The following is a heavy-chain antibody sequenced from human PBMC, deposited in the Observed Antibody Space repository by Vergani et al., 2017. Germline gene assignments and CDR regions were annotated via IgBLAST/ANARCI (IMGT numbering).Heavy chain of an antibody. D-gene: IGHD3-10*01. CDR1: GGSFSSGGYY. Sequence: QVQLQQWGAGLLKPSETLSLTCAVYGGSFSSGGYYWSWIRQHPGKGLEWIGYIYYSGSTYYNPSLKSRVTISVDTSKNQFSLKLSSVTAADTAVYYCARGVTMVRGEPYYFDYWGQGTLVTVSS. CDR2: IYYSGST. CDR3: ARGVTMVRGEPYYFDY. J-gene: IGHJ4*02. V-gene: IGHV4-31*11.